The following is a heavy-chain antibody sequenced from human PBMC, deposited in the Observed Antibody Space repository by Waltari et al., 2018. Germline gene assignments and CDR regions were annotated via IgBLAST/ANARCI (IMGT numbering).Heavy chain of an antibody. J-gene: IGHJ4*02. Sequence: QVQLVQSGAEVKKPGASVKLSCEASGYAFTAYYFHWLRQAPGRGLEWMGYVDPNNGGISYEQRFQGRVTMTRDTSISTVYMELSGLTSDDTAVYYCAREVFRFDYWGQGALVTVSS. CDR2: VDPNNGGI. CDR1: GYAFTAYY. CDR3: AREVFRFDY. V-gene: IGHV1-2*02.